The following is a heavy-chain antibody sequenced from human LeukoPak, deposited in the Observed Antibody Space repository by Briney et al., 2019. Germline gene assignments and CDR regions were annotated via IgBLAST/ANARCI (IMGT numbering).Heavy chain of an antibody. Sequence: SGTLSLTCAVSGGSISSSNWWSWVRQPPGKGLEWIGEIYHSGSTNYNPPLKSRVTISVDKSKNQFSLKLSSVTAADTAVYYCAREGGIAAAGGADYWGQGTLVTVSS. J-gene: IGHJ4*02. V-gene: IGHV4-4*02. D-gene: IGHD6-13*01. CDR2: IYHSGST. CDR1: GGSISSSNW. CDR3: AREGGIAAAGGADY.